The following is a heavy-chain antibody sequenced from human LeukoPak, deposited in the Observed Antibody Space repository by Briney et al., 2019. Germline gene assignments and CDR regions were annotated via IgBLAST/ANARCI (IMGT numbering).Heavy chain of an antibody. J-gene: IGHJ3*02. Sequence: ASVKVSCKASGYTFTSYGISWVRQAPGQGLEGMGWISAYNGNTNYAQKLQGRVTMTTDTSTSTAYMELRSLRSDDTAVYYCARGYRLTRQPNDAFDIWGQGTMVTVSS. V-gene: IGHV1-18*01. CDR3: ARGYRLTRQPNDAFDI. D-gene: IGHD5-18*01. CDR2: ISAYNGNT. CDR1: GYTFTSYG.